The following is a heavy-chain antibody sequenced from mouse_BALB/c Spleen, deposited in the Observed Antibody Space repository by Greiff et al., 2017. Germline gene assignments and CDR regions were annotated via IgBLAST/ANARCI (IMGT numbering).Heavy chain of an antibody. CDR1: GFSLTSYG. V-gene: IGHV2-9*02. CDR3: ARFSMITTSAYYFDY. J-gene: IGHJ2*01. D-gene: IGHD2-4*01. CDR2: IWAGGST. Sequence: VNLVESGPGLVAPSQSLSITCTVSGFSLTSYGVHWVRQPPGKGLEWLGVIWAGGSTNYNSALMSRLSISKDNSKSQVFLKMNSLQTDDTAMYYCARFSMITTSAYYFDYWGQGTTLTVSS.